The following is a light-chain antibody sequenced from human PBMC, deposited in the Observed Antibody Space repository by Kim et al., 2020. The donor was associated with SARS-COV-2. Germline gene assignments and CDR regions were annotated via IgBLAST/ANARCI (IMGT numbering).Light chain of an antibody. CDR3: CSYAAGTTLV. CDR2: EVS. Sequence: GQSVTVACTGTSSDVGNYDLVSWYQQHPGKDPKLLISEVSKRPSGVSNRFSGSKSGNTASLTISGLQADDEADYYCCSYAAGTTLVFGGGTQLTVL. J-gene: IGLJ2*01. CDR1: SSDVGNYDL. V-gene: IGLV2-23*02.